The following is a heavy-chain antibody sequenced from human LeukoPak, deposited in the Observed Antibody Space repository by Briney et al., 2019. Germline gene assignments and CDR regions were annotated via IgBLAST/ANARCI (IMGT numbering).Heavy chain of an antibody. CDR3: AREGYDSSGYSAAFDY. CDR1: GFTVSSNY. V-gene: IGHV3-53*01. J-gene: IGHJ4*02. D-gene: IGHD3-22*01. Sequence: GGSLRLSCAASGFTVSSNYMSWVRQAPGKWLEWVSVIYSGGSTYYADSVKGRFTISRDNSKNTLYLQMNSLRAEDTAVYYCAREGYDSSGYSAAFDYWGQGTLVTVSS. CDR2: IYSGGST.